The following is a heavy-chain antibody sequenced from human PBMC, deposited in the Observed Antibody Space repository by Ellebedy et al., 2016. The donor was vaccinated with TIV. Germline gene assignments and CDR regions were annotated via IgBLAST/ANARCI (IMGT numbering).Heavy chain of an antibody. D-gene: IGHD5-18*01. CDR1: GFTFSPSA. CDR3: AKDRTSGDGYWVFDN. V-gene: IGHV3-23*01. J-gene: IGHJ4*02. Sequence: GESLKISCAASGFTFSPSAMSSVRQPPGKGLEWASGIVGSGSKKYADSVKGRFTISRDDSKRTVDLQLNSLRAEDTAVYFCAKDRTSGDGYWVFDNWGQGTLVSVSS. CDR2: IVGSGSKK.